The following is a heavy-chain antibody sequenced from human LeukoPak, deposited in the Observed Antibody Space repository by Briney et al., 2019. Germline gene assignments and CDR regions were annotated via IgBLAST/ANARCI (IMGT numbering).Heavy chain of an antibody. CDR1: GFTFSSYS. Sequence: GGSLRLSCAASGFTFSSYSMNWVRQAPGKGLEWVSYISSSSSPIYYADSVKGRFTISRDNAKNSLYLQMNSLRAEDTAVYYCARESGYDWDYAAFDYWGQGTLVTVSS. J-gene: IGHJ4*02. D-gene: IGHD5-12*01. V-gene: IGHV3-48*04. CDR2: ISSSSSPI. CDR3: ARESGYDWDYAAFDY.